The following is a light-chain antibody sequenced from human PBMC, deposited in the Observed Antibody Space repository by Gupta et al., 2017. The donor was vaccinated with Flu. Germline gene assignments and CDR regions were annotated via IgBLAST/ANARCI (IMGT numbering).Light chain of an antibody. CDR3: QTADSDYNWI. J-gene: IGLJ3*02. CDR2: KDS. Sequence: PGQTAVSTCSGDVVTEAFVYWYQQKAGQAPVLVIFKDSERPSGIPDRFSGSSSDTTATLTISGVQAEDAADYYCQTADSDYNWIFGGGTRLT. CDR1: VVTEAF. V-gene: IGLV3-25*03.